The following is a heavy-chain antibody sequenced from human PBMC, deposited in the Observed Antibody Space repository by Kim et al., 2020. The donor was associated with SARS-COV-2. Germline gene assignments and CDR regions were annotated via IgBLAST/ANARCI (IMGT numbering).Heavy chain of an antibody. CDR3: AKGSGNDFGDHVDC. CDR2: ISGSGTRT. J-gene: IGHJ4*02. Sequence: GGSLRLSCAAAGFTFSRYAMSWVRQSPGEGLEWVSGISGSGTRTYYEDSVKGRCSISRDNARNTVTLQLNSLRAEDTAVYYCAKGSGNDFGDHVDCWGQGTVVTVSS. CDR1: GFTFSRYA. V-gene: IGHV3-23*02. D-gene: IGHD4-17*01.